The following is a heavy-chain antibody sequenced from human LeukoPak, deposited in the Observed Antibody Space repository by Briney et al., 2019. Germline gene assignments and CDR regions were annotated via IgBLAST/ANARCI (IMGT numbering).Heavy chain of an antibody. CDR2: INHSGST. J-gene: IGHJ4*02. Sequence: SETLSLLCAVYGGFFSGYYWLWIRQPPGKGLEWIGEINHSGSTNYNPSLKSRVTISVDTSKNQFSLKLSSVTAADTAVYYCATSAGSGSYYRLVYWGQGTLVTVSS. CDR3: ATSAGSGSYYRLVY. D-gene: IGHD1-26*01. CDR1: GGFFSGYY. V-gene: IGHV4-34*01.